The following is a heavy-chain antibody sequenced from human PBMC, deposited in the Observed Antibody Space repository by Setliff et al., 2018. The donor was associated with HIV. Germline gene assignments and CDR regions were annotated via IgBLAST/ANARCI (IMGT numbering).Heavy chain of an antibody. D-gene: IGHD1-26*01. V-gene: IGHV4-59*08. J-gene: IGHJ3*02. CDR2: ISYNGIT. Sequence: PLETRSLTCSVSGGSMRNYYWSWIRQPPRKGLEWVGYISYNGITTYNPSLKSRVTISVDTSKNQFSLKLTSVTAADTAVYYCARHRPWEVDVFDIWGQGTMVTVSS. CDR1: GGSMRNYY. CDR3: ARHRPWEVDVFDI.